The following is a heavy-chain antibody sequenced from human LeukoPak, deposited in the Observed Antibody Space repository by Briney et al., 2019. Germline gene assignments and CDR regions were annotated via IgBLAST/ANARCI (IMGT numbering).Heavy chain of an antibody. CDR1: GGSISSGSYY. Sequence: SETLSLTCTVSGGSISSGSYYWGWIRQPPGKGLEWIGSIYYSGSTYYNPSLKSRVTTSVDTSKNQFSLKLSSVTAADTAVYYCARDTGTVVDYWGQGTLVTVSS. J-gene: IGHJ4*02. CDR3: ARDTGTVVDY. CDR2: IYYSGST. D-gene: IGHD4-23*01. V-gene: IGHV4-39*07.